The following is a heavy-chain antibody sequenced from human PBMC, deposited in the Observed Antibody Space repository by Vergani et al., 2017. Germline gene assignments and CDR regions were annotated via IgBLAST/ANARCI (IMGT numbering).Heavy chain of an antibody. J-gene: IGHJ3*02. V-gene: IGHV4-59*01. Sequence: QVQLQESGPGLVKPSETLSLTCTVSGGSISSYYWSWIRQPPGKGLEWIGYIYYSGSTNYNPSLKSRVTISVDTSKNQFSLKLSSVTAADTAVYYCARSLRFLEWFIDNWGQGTMVTVSS. CDR1: GGSISSYY. CDR2: IYYSGST. D-gene: IGHD3-3*01. CDR3: ARSLRFLEWFIDN.